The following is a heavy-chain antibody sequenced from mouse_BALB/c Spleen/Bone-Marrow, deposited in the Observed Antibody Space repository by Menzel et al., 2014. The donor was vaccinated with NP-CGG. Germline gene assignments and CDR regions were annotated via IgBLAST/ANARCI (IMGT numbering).Heavy chain of an antibody. V-gene: IGHV5-6-3*01. Sequence: EVQLQQSGGGLVQPGGSLKLSCAASGFIFSNYGMSWVRQTPDKRLELVATINGNGGSTYYPDSVKGRFTISRDTAKNTLYLQMSSLKSEETAMYYCVRGNYGNYVDYFDFWGQGTTLTVSS. CDR1: GFIFSNYG. D-gene: IGHD2-1*01. CDR2: INGNGGST. J-gene: IGHJ2*01. CDR3: VRGNYGNYVDYFDF.